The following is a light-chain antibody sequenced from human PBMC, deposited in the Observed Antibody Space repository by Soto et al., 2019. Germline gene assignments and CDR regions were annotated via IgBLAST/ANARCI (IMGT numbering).Light chain of an antibody. J-gene: IGLJ2*01. Sequence: QSVLTQPASVSGSPGQSITISCTGTSSDVGSSNLVSWYQQYPGEAPKLMIYEGIKRPSGVSNRFSGSKSGNTASLTISGLQAEDEADYYCCSSAGSVLFGGGTKLTVL. CDR3: CSSAGSVL. CDR1: SSDVGSSNL. V-gene: IGLV2-23*01. CDR2: EGI.